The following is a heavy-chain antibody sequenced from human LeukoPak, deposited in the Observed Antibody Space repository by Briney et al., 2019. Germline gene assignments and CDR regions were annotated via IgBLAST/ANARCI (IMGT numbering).Heavy chain of an antibody. CDR1: GGSMSGLH. Sequence: PSETLSPTCTVSGGSMSGLHWSWIRQPPGKGLEWIGYISYSGNTNYNPSLKSRVTISVETSKNQFSLNLNSMTAADTAIYYCAKGDGYNPSWGQGTLVTVSS. CDR2: ISYSGNT. CDR3: AKGDGYNPS. V-gene: IGHV4-59*11. J-gene: IGHJ5*02. D-gene: IGHD5-24*01.